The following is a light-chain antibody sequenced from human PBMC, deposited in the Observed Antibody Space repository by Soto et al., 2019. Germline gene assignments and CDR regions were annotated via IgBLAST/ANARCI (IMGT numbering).Light chain of an antibody. CDR2: EVS. V-gene: IGLV2-23*02. CDR1: SSDVGSYNL. CDR3: CSYAVSITYV. Sequence: QSALTQPASVSGSPGQSITISCTGTSSDVGSYNLVSWYQQHPGKAPKLMIYEVSKRPSGVSNRFSGSKSGNTASLTISGLQAEDEADYYCCSYAVSITYVFGTGTKLTVL. J-gene: IGLJ1*01.